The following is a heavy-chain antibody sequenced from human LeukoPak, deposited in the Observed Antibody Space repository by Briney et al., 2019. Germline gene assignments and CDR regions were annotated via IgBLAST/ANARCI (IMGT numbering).Heavy chain of an antibody. V-gene: IGHV4-39*07. CDR1: GGSVSSTTYF. CDR3: ARVNDYGSGSYGYGLYNWFDP. J-gene: IGHJ5*02. CDR2: INYSGST. Sequence: VKPSETLSLTCTVSGGSVSSTTYFWSWIRQPPGKGLEWIASINYSGSTYYNPSLKSRVTISVDTSENQFSLKLSSVTAADTAVYYCARVNDYGSGSYGYGLYNWFDPWGQGTLVTVSS. D-gene: IGHD3-10*01.